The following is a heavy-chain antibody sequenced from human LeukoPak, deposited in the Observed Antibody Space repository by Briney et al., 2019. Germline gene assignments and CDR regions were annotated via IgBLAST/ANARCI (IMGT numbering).Heavy chain of an antibody. Sequence: GGSLRLSCAASGFPFSSHAMSWVRQPPGKGLEWVAAISNGKTYYADSVKGRFTISRDNAKKSLYLEMTNLRAEDTAVYYCATDGAGFDTWGQGVLVTVSS. V-gene: IGHV3-21*04. J-gene: IGHJ5*02. CDR1: GFPFSSHA. CDR2: ISNGKT. CDR3: ATDGAGFDT.